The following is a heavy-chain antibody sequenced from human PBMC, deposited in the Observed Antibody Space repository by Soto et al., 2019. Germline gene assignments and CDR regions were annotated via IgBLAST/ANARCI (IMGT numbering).Heavy chain of an antibody. D-gene: IGHD2-2*01. J-gene: IGHJ5*02. Sequence: QLQLQESGPGLVKPSETLSLTCTVSGGSISSSPYYWGWIRQPPGKGLEWIGRFYYGGSTYYTPSLNSRLTISVDTSKNQFSLRLNSVTAADTAVYYCASLYCTSTSCYPNWFDPWGQGTLVTVSS. CDR1: GGSISSSPYY. CDR2: FYYGGST. V-gene: IGHV4-39*01. CDR3: ASLYCTSTSCYPNWFDP.